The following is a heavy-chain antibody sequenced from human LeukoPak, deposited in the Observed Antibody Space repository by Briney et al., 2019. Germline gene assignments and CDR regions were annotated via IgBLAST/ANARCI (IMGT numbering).Heavy chain of an antibody. CDR1: VGTFSSYA. CDR2: IIPILGIA. V-gene: IGHV1-69*04. Sequence: SVNVSCKASVGTFSSYAISWVRQAPGQGLEWMGRIIPILGIANYAQKFQGRVTITADKSTSTAYMELSSLRSEDTAVYYCARDPMRGYSYGYYYYYYMDVWGKGTTVTVSS. CDR3: ARDPMRGYSYGYYYYYYMDV. D-gene: IGHD5-18*01. J-gene: IGHJ6*03.